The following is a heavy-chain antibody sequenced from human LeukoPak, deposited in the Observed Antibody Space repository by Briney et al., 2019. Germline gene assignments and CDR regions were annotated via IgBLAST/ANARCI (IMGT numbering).Heavy chain of an antibody. J-gene: IGHJ4*02. CDR1: GYTFTSYD. V-gene: IGHV1-8*01. CDR2: MNPNSGNT. Sequence: ASVKVSCKASGYTFTSYDINWVRQATGQGLEWMGWMNPNSGNTGYAQKFQGRVTITRNTSISTAYMELSSLRSEDTAVYYCARGLGPNPHFDYWGQGTLVTVSS. CDR3: ARGLGPNPHFDY. D-gene: IGHD3/OR15-3a*01.